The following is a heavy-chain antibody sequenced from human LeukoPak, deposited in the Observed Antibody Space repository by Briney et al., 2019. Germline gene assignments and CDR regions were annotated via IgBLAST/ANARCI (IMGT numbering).Heavy chain of an antibody. CDR1: GFTFRNYW. D-gene: IGHD4/OR15-4a*01. CDR2: IKAGGSQT. CDR3: ARASLGGRDYHLDS. J-gene: IGHJ4*02. V-gene: IGHV3-7*01. Sequence: GGSLRLSCEASGFTFRNYWMTWVRQAPGKGLEWVANIKAGGSQTYYMKSLKGRVTVSRDNARNSLLLQLGSLRADDTGVYYCARASLGGRDYHLDSWGQGTLVTVSS.